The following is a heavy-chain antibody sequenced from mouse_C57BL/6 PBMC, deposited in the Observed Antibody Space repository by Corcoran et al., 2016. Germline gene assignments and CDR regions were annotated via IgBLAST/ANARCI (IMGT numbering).Heavy chain of an antibody. V-gene: IGHV9-3*01. CDR2: INTYSGVP. CDR1: GYTFTTYG. D-gene: IGHD1-1*01. Sequence: QIQLVQSGPELKKPGETVKISCKASGYTFTTYGMSWVKQAPGKGLKWMGWINTYSGVPTYADDFKGRFAFSLETSASTAYLQINNLKNEDTATYFWARYGGNWYFDVWGTGTTVTVSS. CDR3: ARYGGNWYFDV. J-gene: IGHJ1*03.